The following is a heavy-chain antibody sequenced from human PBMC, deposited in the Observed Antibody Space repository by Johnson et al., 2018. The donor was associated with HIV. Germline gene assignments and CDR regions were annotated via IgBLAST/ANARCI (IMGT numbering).Heavy chain of an antibody. CDR1: GLIFSSYP. Sequence: VQLVESGGGLVQPGGSLRLSCAASGLIFSSYPMPWVRQVPGKGLEYVSRMTNNGGSTYYVDSVKGRFTISRDNSKNTLYLQMDSLRNEDTAMYYCASERGYFGNPAFDIWGQGTMVTVSS. CDR3: ASERGYFGNPAFDI. D-gene: IGHD4-23*01. CDR2: MTNNGGST. J-gene: IGHJ3*02. V-gene: IGHV3-64*07.